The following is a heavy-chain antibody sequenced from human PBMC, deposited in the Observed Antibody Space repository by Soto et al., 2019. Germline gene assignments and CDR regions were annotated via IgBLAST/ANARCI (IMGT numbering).Heavy chain of an antibody. CDR1: NDSITNYY. V-gene: IGHV4-30-4*01. Sequence: PSETLSLTCTVSNDSITNYYWSWIRQPPGKGLEWIGYIYDSGTTYYNPSLKSRLTISVDTSKNQFSLKLNSVTATDTAVYYCARARPAPGYYHYDMDVWGQGTTVTV. J-gene: IGHJ6*02. CDR3: ARARPAPGYYHYDMDV. CDR2: IYDSGTT.